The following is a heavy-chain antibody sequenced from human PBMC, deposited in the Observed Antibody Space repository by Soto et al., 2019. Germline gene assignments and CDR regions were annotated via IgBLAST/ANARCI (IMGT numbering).Heavy chain of an antibody. CDR3: ARDSWWPILNFVN. V-gene: IGHV3-30*03. Sequence: GVDLRHPSAASAFDFRRYCIHLFRQAPGKGLEWVAASSYDGRETFYADSAKGRFTVSKEMSKNTAFLQMNALTHEDKAVYFCARDSWWPILNFVNWGQGP. J-gene: IGHJ4*02. D-gene: IGHD2-15*01. CDR2: SSYDGRET. CDR1: AFDFRRYC.